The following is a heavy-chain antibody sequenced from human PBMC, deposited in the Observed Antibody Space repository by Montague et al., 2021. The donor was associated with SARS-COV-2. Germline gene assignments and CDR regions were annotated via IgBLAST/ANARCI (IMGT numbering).Heavy chain of an antibody. J-gene: IGHJ4*02. Sequence: SETLSLTCTVSGGSISNYYWSWIRRPPGKGLEWIGYIYYSGSTNYNPSLKSRVTISVDTSKNQFSLKLSSVTAADTAVYYCARVHRGYYYGLGVSADFDYWGQGTLVTVSS. CDR3: ARVHRGYYYGLGVSADFDY. D-gene: IGHD3-10*01. V-gene: IGHV4-59*01. CDR1: GGSISNYY. CDR2: IYYSGST.